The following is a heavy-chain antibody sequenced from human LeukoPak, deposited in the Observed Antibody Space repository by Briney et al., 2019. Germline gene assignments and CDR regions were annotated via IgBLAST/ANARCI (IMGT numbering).Heavy chain of an antibody. CDR3: ARGSSGWSSFDY. J-gene: IGHJ4*02. D-gene: IGHD6-19*01. V-gene: IGHV1-2*02. CDR2: INPNSGGT. CDR1: GYTFTGYY. Sequence: GASVKVSCKASGYTFTGYYMHWVRQAPGQGLEWMVWINPNSGGTNYAQKFQGTVTMTRDTSISTAYMELSRLRSDDTDVYYCARGSSGWSSFDYWGQGTLVTVSS.